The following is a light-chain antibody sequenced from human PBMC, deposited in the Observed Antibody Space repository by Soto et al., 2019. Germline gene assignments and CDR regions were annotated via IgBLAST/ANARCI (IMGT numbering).Light chain of an antibody. J-gene: IGKJ1*01. Sequence: DIQMTQSPSSLSASVGDRVTITCQASQSISNYLNWYQQKPGKAPKLLIYAASSMQSGVPSRFSGSGSETAFTLTISSLQPDDSATYYCQQSFSPLWTFGQGTKVEV. CDR2: AAS. CDR1: QSISNY. V-gene: IGKV1-39*01. CDR3: QQSFSPLWT.